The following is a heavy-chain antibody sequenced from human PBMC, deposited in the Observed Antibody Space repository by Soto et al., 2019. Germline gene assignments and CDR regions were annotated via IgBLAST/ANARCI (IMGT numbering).Heavy chain of an antibody. CDR2: IVVGSGNT. J-gene: IGHJ6*02. Sequence: SVKVSCKASGFTFTSSAVQWVRQARGQRLEWIGWIVVGSGNTNYAQKFQERVTITRDMSTSTAYMELSSLRSEDTAVYYCAADAVGGSGSYYIPYYYYGMDVWG. V-gene: IGHV1-58*01. CDR3: AADAVGGSGSYYIPYYYYGMDV. CDR1: GFTFTSSA. D-gene: IGHD3-10*01.